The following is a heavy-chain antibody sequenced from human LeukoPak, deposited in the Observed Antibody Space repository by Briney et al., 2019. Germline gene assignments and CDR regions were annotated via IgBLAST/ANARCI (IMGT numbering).Heavy chain of an antibody. CDR3: ARVQAYGGKGYFDY. D-gene: IGHD4-23*01. CDR2: IYYSGST. CDR1: GGSISIYY. Sequence: SETLSLTCTVSGGSISIYYWSWIRQPPGKGLEWMGYIYYSGSTNYNPSLKSRVAISVDTSKNQFSLKLSSVTAADTAVYYCARVQAYGGKGYFDYWGQGTLVTVSS. J-gene: IGHJ4*02. V-gene: IGHV4-59*01.